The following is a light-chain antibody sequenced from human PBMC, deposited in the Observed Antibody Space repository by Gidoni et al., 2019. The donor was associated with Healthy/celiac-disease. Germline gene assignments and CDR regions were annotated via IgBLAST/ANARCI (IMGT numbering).Light chain of an antibody. V-gene: IGKV3-11*01. CDR2: DAS. Sequence: EIVLTQSPATLSLSPGERATLSCRASQSVSSYLAWYQQKPGQAPRLLIYDASNRATGIPARFSGSGSGTDFPLTISSLEPEDFTVYYCQQRSNWYTFXXXTKLEIK. CDR1: QSVSSY. CDR3: QQRSNWYT. J-gene: IGKJ2*01.